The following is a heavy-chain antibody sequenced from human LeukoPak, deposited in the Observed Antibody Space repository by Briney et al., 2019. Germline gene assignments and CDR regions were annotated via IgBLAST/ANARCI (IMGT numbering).Heavy chain of an antibody. Sequence: PGGSLRLSCAASGFTFDDYAMHWVRQAPGKGLEWVPGISWNSGSIGCADSVKGRFTISRDNAKNSLYLQMNSLRAEDTALYYCAKALGYCSGGSCYQADYYYYYGMDVWGQGTTVTVSS. CDR3: AKALGYCSGGSCYQADYYYYYGMDV. CDR2: ISWNSGSI. CDR1: GFTFDDYA. V-gene: IGHV3-9*01. D-gene: IGHD2-15*01. J-gene: IGHJ6*02.